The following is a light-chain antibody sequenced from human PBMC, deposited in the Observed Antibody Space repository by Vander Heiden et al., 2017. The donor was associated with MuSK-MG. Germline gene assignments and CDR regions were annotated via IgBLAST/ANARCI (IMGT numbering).Light chain of an antibody. CDR3: AAWDDSLSALYV. V-gene: IGLV1-47*02. Sequence: QSVLTQPPSASGTPGQRVTISCSGSSSNIGSNYEYWYAQLPGTAPKLLMYSNNQRPSGVPDRVSGSKSGTSASLAISGLRAEDEADYYCAAWDDSLSALYVFGTGTKVTVL. J-gene: IGLJ1*01. CDR2: SNN. CDR1: SSNIGSNY.